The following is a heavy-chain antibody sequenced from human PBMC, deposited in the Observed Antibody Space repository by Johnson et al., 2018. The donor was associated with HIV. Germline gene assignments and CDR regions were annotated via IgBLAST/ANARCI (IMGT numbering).Heavy chain of an antibody. J-gene: IGHJ3*02. V-gene: IGHV3-20*04. CDR2: INWNGGKT. D-gene: IGHD5-18*01. CDR1: GFTFDDYG. Sequence: VQLVESGGGVVRPGGSLRLSCAASGFTFDDYGMSWVRQAPGKGLEWVSGINWNGGKTGYVDSVKGRFTISRDNAKNSLYLQMKSRRADDTAVYYCGSTGIQLWFGTDAFESWGQGTMVTVSS. CDR3: GSTGIQLWFGTDAFES.